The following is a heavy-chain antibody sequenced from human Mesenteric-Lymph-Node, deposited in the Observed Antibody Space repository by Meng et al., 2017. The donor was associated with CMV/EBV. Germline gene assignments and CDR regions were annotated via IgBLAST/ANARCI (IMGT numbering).Heavy chain of an antibody. V-gene: IGHV3-21*01. CDR3: ARDRVGSGYYGMDV. J-gene: IGHJ6*02. CDR1: GFTLSSFS. Sequence: GVSLKISCAASGFTLSSFSRNWVRQAPGKGLEWVSSISRSSNFIYYADSVKGRFTISSDNAENSMYLQMDSLNAEDTALYYGARDRVGSGYYGMDVWGLGPTVTVSS. D-gene: IGHD2-15*01. CDR2: ISRSSNFI.